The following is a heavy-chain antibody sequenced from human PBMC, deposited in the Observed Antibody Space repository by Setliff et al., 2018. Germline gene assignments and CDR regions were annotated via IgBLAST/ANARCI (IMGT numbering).Heavy chain of an antibody. J-gene: IGHJ4*02. D-gene: IGHD3-22*01. CDR1: TASMTYYY. CDR2: VYDTGST. CDR3: ASRDYSDSGGYSGGVYFDS. V-gene: IGHV4-59*08. Sequence: SETLSLTCSVSTASMTYYYWSWIRQPPGKGLEWIGHVYDTGSTKYSPSLKGRVTISMDTSVNEFSLRLTSVTAADTAMYYCASRDYSDSGGYSGGVYFDSWGQGALVTVSS.